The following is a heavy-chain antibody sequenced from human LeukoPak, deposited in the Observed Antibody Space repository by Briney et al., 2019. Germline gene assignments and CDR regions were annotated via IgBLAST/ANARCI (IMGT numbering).Heavy chain of an antibody. D-gene: IGHD4-11*01. CDR1: GYTFTSYD. V-gene: IGHV1-2*02. CDR2: INPNSGGT. J-gene: IGHJ2*01. CDR3: ARDSDTVTNYWYFDL. Sequence: GASVKVSCKASGYTFTSYDINWVRQAPGQGLEWMGWINPNSGGTNYAQKFQGRVTMTRDTSISTAYMELSRLRSDDTAVYYCARDSDTVTNYWYFDLWGRGTLVTVSS.